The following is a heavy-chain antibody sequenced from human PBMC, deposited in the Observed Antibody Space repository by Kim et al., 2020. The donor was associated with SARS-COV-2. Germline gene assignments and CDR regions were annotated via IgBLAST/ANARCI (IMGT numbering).Heavy chain of an antibody. V-gene: IGHV3-23*03. D-gene: IGHD3-10*01. Sequence: ADSVQGLFTISRNNCKKTLYLQMTSLRAEDTAVYYCASNPPAMVRGVVDYWGQGTLVTVSS. CDR3: ASNPPAMVRGVVDY. J-gene: IGHJ4*02.